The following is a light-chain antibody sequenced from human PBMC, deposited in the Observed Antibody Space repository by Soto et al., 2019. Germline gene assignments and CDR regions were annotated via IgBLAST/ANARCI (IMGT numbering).Light chain of an antibody. CDR2: DAS. CDR3: QHYNYWPYT. Sequence: EIVMPQSLATLSLSPGERATLSFRASQTIDNTLAWYQRKPGQAPRLLIYDASTRATGVPARFSGSGSGTDFTLTISSLQSEDFAVYYCQHYNYWPYTLGQGTKVDI. V-gene: IGKV3-15*01. CDR1: QTIDNT. J-gene: IGKJ2*01.